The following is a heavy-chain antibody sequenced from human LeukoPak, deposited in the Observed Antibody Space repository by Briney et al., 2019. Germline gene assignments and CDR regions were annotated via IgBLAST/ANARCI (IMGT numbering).Heavy chain of an antibody. CDR1: GYTFTSYG. V-gene: IGHV1-18*01. Sequence: ASVKVSCKASGYTFTSYGISWVRQAPGQGLEWMGWISAYNGNTKYSQKFQGRVTITRDTSASTAYMELSSLRSEDTAVYYCASAGTGLDYWGQGTLVTVSS. CDR2: ISAYNGNT. CDR3: ASAGTGLDY. D-gene: IGHD6-13*01. J-gene: IGHJ4*02.